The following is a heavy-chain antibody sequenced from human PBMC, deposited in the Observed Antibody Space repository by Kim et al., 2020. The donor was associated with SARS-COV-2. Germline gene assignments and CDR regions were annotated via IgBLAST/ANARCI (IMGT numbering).Heavy chain of an antibody. Sequence: ASVKVSCKASGNIFNRYVMHWVRQAPGQSLEWMGWINAANGNTKYSQKFQGRVTITWDTSARTAYMDLSSLTSEDTAVYYCARGFWNDVNCFNWFDPWGQGTLVTVSS. CDR2: INAANGNT. CDR1: GNIFNRYV. V-gene: IGHV1-3*01. D-gene: IGHD3-3*01. J-gene: IGHJ5*02. CDR3: ARGFWNDVNCFNWFDP.